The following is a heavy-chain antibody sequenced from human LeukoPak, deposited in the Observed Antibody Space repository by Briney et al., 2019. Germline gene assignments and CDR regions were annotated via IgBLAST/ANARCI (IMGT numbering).Heavy chain of an antibody. CDR1: GFIFSNDA. CDR2: IWFDGSNK. Sequence: PGRSLRLSCAASGFIFSNDAMHWVRQAPGKGLEWVAFIWFDGSNKHYADSVKGRFTISRDNSEDTLYLQMNSLRAEDTAVYYCASGSRYSGLLDYWGQGTLVTVSS. V-gene: IGHV3-33*01. J-gene: IGHJ4*02. D-gene: IGHD5-12*01. CDR3: ASGSRYSGLLDY.